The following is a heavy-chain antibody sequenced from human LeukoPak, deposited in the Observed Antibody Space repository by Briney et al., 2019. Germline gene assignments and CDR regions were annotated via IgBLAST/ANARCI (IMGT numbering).Heavy chain of an antibody. CDR3: ARGGSRYQLLNWFDP. CDR2: IYHTSST. CDR1: GYSISSGYC. D-gene: IGHD2-2*01. J-gene: IGHJ5*02. V-gene: IGHV4-38-2*02. Sequence: SEALSLTCTVSGYSISSGYCWAWIRQTPGKGLEWIGSIYHTSSTYCNPSLRSRVTISVDTSKNQFSLKLSSLTAADTAVYYCARGGSRYQLLNWFDPWGQGTLVTVSS.